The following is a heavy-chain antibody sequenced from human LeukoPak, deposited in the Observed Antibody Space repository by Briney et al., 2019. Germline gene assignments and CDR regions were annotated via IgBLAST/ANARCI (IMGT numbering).Heavy chain of an antibody. CDR1: GYTFTNNF. J-gene: IGHJ4*02. CDR2: INPSGDNT. Sequence: ASVKVSCKASGYTFTNNFMHWVRQAPGQGLEWMGIINPSGDNTWYAQKLQGRVTMTTDTSTSTAYMELRSLRSDDTAVYYCARDRSGSYWGQGTLVTVSS. D-gene: IGHD1-26*01. V-gene: IGHV1-46*01. CDR3: ARDRSGSY.